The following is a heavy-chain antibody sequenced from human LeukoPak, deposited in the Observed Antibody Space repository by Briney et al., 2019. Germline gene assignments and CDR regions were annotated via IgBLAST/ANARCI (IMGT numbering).Heavy chain of an antibody. Sequence: SETLSLTCTVSGGSISSGDYYWSWIRQPPGKGLEWIGYIYYSGSTYHNPSLKSRVTISVDTSKNQFSLKLSSVTAADTAVYYCARDLWDGSGNTWGQGTLVTVSS. V-gene: IGHV4-30-4*01. CDR3: ARDLWDGSGNT. D-gene: IGHD3-10*01. CDR2: IYYSGST. CDR1: GGSISSGDYY. J-gene: IGHJ5*02.